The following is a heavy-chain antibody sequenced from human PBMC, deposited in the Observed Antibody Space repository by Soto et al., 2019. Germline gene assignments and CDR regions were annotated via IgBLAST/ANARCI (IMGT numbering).Heavy chain of an antibody. CDR2: IWYDGSNK. CDR1: GFTFSSYG. CDR3: ASTGDDYYDSSGYPS. D-gene: IGHD3-22*01. V-gene: IGHV3-33*01. Sequence: GGFLRLSCAASGFTFSSYGMHWVRQAPGKGLEWVAVIWYDGSNKYYADSVKGRFTISRDNSKNTLYLQMNSLRAEDTAVYYCASTGDDYYDSSGYPSWGQGTLVTVS. J-gene: IGHJ5*02.